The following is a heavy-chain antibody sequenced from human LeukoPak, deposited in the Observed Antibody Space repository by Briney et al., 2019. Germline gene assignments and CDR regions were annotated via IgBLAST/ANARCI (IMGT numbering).Heavy chain of an antibody. CDR2: IYYSGST. Sequence: SETLSLTCTVSGGSISSSSYYWGWIRQPPGKGLEWIGYIYYSGSTNYNPSLKSRVTISVDTSKNQFSLKLSSVTAADTAVYYCARETYSSGTFGYWGQGTLVTVSS. CDR3: ARETYSSGTFGY. V-gene: IGHV4-61*05. CDR1: GGSISSSSYY. J-gene: IGHJ4*02. D-gene: IGHD3-22*01.